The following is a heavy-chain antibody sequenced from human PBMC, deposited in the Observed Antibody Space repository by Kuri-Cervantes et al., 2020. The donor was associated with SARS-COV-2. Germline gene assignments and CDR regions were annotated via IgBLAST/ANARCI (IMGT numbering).Heavy chain of an antibody. J-gene: IGHJ4*02. CDR2: ISYDGSNK. Sequence: GESLKISCAASGFTFSSYGMHWVRQAPGKGLEWVAVISYDGSNKYYADSVKGRFTISRDNSKNTLYLQMNSLRAEDTAVYYCARAYCSSTSCQLDYRGQGTLVTVSS. CDR3: ARAYCSSTSCQLDY. CDR1: GFTFSSYG. D-gene: IGHD2-2*01. V-gene: IGHV3-30*03.